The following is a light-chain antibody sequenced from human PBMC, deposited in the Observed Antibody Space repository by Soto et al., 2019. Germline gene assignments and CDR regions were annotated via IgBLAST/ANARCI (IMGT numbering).Light chain of an antibody. J-gene: IGKJ1*01. V-gene: IGKV1-39*01. CDR1: QDISKY. Sequence: DIQMTQSPSSLSASVGGRVTITCRASQDISKYLNWYQQKPGNAPTLLIYSASNLQSGVPSRFSGGGSGTDFTLIITSLQPEDFATYYCQQHFRAEGTFGQGNKV. CDR3: QQHFRAEGT. CDR2: SAS.